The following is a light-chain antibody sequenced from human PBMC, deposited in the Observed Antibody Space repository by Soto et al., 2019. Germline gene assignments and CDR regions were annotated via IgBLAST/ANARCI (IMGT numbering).Light chain of an antibody. CDR1: SSVVGSHNR. CDR3: SSYTSSSTYV. Sequence: QSVLTQPPSVSGSPGQSVTISCTGSSSVVGSHNRVSWYQQPPGTAPKLMIYDVSNRPSGVPDRFSGSKSGNTASLTISGLQAEDEADYYCSSYTSSSTYVFVTGTKVTVL. J-gene: IGLJ1*01. V-gene: IGLV2-18*02. CDR2: DVS.